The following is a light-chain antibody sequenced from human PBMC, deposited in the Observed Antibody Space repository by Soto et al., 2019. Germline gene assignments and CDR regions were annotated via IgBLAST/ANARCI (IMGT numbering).Light chain of an antibody. CDR2: DVS. CDR1: SSDVGAYNF. CDR3: SSFTRSNTAL. V-gene: IGLV2-14*03. J-gene: IGLJ3*02. Sequence: QSVLTQPASVSGYPGQSITISCTGTSSDVGAYNFDSWYQHHPGKAPKLMIYDVSDRPSGVSNRFSGSKSGNTASLTISGLHAEDEADYYCSSFTRSNTALFGGGTKLTVL.